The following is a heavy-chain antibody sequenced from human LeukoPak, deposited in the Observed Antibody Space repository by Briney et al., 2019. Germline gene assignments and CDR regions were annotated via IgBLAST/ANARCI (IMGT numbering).Heavy chain of an antibody. J-gene: IGHJ6*02. CDR3: ARGGYGSGSYYYYYYGMDV. V-gene: IGHV4-59*01. CDR2: IYYSGST. Sequence: SETLSLTCTVSGGSISSYYWSWIRQPPGKGLGWIWYIYYSGSTTYNPSLTSRVTISVDTSKNQFSLKLSSVTAADTAVYYCARGGYGSGSYYYYYYGMDVWGQGTTVTVSS. CDR1: GGSISSYY. D-gene: IGHD3-10*01.